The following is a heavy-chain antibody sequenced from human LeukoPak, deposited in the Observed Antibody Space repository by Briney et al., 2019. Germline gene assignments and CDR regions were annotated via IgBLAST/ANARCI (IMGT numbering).Heavy chain of an antibody. CDR3: AKDTDSGSYYKFNYFDY. J-gene: IGHJ4*02. V-gene: IGHV3-9*01. D-gene: IGHD1-26*01. CDR2: ISWNSGSI. CDR1: GFTFSSYW. Sequence: PGGSLRLSCAASGFTFSSYWMSWVRQAPGKGLEWVSGISWNSGSIGYADSVKGRFTISRDNAKNSLYLQMNSLRAEDTALYYCAKDTDSGSYYKFNYFDYWGQGTLVTVSS.